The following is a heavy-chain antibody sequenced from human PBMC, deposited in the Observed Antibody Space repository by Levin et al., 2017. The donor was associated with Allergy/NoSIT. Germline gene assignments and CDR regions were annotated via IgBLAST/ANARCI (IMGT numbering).Heavy chain of an antibody. J-gene: IGHJ5*02. Sequence: VASVKVSCKVSGYTLTELSMHWVRQAPGKGLEWMGGFDPEDGETIYAQKFQGRVTMTEDTSTDTAYMELSSLRSEDTAVYYCATSETPGVQGWFDPWGQGTLVTVSS. V-gene: IGHV1-24*01. D-gene: IGHD3-10*01. CDR3: ATSETPGVQGWFDP. CDR2: FDPEDGET. CDR1: GYTLTELS.